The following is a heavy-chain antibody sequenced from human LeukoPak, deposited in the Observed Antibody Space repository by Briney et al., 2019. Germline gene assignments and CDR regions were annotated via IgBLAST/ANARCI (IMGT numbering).Heavy chain of an antibody. D-gene: IGHD2-8*01. Sequence: SETLSLTCNVSADYISSYYWSWIRQFPGGGLEWIGYVHYSGSTNSNPSPKSRVTMSVDTSKNHFSLKLTSVTAADTAVYFCARGYADFFTWGQGILVTVSS. V-gene: IGHV4-59*01. J-gene: IGHJ5*02. CDR3: ARGYADFFT. CDR2: VHYSGST. CDR1: ADYISSYY.